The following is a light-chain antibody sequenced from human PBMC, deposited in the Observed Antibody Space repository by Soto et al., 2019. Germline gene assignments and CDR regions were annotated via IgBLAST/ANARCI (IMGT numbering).Light chain of an antibody. CDR2: AAS. J-gene: IGKJ3*01. Sequence: DIQMTQSPSSLSASVGARVTITCRASQSITSYLNWYQQKPGKAPKLLIYAASSLQSGVPSRFSGSGSGTDFTLTISSLQPEDFVTYYCQQSYSTPLLFGPGTKVDIK. V-gene: IGKV1-39*01. CDR3: QQSYSTPLL. CDR1: QSITSY.